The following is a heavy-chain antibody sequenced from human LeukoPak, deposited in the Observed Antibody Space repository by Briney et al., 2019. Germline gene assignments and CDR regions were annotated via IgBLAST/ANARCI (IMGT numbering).Heavy chain of an antibody. J-gene: IGHJ3*02. CDR2: INTNTGNP. Sequence: GASVKVSCKASGYTFTSYAMNWVRQAPGQGLEWMGWINTNTGNPTYAQGFTGRFVFSLDTSVSTAYLQISSLKAEDTAVYYCARALVAVAGIANDAFDIWGQGTMVTVSS. CDR3: ARALVAVAGIANDAFDI. D-gene: IGHD6-19*01. V-gene: IGHV7-4-1*02. CDR1: GYTFTSYA.